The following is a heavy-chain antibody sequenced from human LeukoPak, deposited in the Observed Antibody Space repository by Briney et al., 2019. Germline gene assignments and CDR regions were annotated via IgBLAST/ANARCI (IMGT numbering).Heavy chain of an antibody. CDR1: GASVGSAGYH. J-gene: IGHJ4*02. V-gene: IGHV4-61*08. CDR2: VYYVSST. D-gene: IGHD1-26*01. Sequence: SETLSLTCSVSGASVGSAGYHWSWIRQPPGGGLEWVGYVYYVSSTKYNPSLKSRVTMSVGPSRNQFSLKLNSVTGAETPVYYCARTQSQSGSYRYYYGYWGQGTPVTVSS. CDR3: ARTQSQSGSYRYYYGY.